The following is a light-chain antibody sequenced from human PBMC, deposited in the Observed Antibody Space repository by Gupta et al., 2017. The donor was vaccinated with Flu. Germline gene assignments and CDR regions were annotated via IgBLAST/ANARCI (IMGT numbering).Light chain of an antibody. J-gene: IGKJ2*01. CDR2: AAS. V-gene: IGKV1-9*01. CDR3: QQVHSYPYT. CDR1: QGIRSY. Sequence: QSFLSASVGDRVTITCRASQGIRSYVGWYQQKPGKAPKLLIYAASTLQSGVPSRFSGSGSGTHYTLTISSLQAEDFASYYCQQVHSYPYTFGQGTKLEIK.